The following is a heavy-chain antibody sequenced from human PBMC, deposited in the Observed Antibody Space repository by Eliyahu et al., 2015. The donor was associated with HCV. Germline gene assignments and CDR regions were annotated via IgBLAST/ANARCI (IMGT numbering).Heavy chain of an antibody. D-gene: IGHD4-17*01. CDR1: GFSLSNARMG. J-gene: IGHJ4*02. Sequence: QVTLKESGPVLVKPTETLTLTCTVSGFSLSNARMGVSWIRQPPGKALEWLAHIFSNDEKSYSTSLKSRLTISKDTSKSQVVLTMTNMDPVDTATYYCARISGPVTDFDYWGQGTLVTVSS. CDR3: ARISGPVTDFDY. CDR2: IFSNDEK. V-gene: IGHV2-26*01.